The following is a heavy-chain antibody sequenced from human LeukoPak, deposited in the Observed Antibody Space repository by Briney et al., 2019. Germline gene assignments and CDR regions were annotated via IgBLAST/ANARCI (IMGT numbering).Heavy chain of an antibody. CDR2: MYHSGSS. V-gene: IGHV4-38-2*02. Sequence: AETLSLTCTVSGYSIGSGYYWGWIRPPPGKGLEWIGSMYHSGSSYYNPSLKSRITISLDTSKNQFSLRLSSVTAADTAVYYCARGIVTGTTNWFDPWGQGTLVTVSS. J-gene: IGHJ5*02. CDR3: ARGIVTGTTNWFDP. CDR1: GYSIGSGYY. D-gene: IGHD1-20*01.